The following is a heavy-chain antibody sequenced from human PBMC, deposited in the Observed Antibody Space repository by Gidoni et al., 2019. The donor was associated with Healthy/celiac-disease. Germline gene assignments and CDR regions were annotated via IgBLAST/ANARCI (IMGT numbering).Heavy chain of an antibody. Sequence: AASGFTFSSYAMHWVRQAPGKGLEWVAVISYDGSNKYYADSVKGRFTISRDNSKNTLYLQMNSLRAEDTAVYYCARGGNNDFWSGYQNYWGQGTLVTVSS. D-gene: IGHD3-3*01. CDR3: ARGGNNDFWSGYQNY. CDR1: GFTFSSYA. J-gene: IGHJ4*02. CDR2: ISYDGSNK. V-gene: IGHV3-30-3*01.